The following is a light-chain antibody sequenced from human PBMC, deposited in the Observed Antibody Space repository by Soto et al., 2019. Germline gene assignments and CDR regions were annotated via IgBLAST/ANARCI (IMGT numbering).Light chain of an antibody. CDR2: GAS. Sequence: EIVMTQSPATLSVSPGERATLSCRASQSVSSNLAWYQQKPGQAPRLLIYGASTRATGIPARFSGSGSGTEFTLTISSLQSEDFAVYYCQQYNNWPQRVFGGGTKVEIK. CDR3: QQYNNWPQRV. V-gene: IGKV3-15*01. J-gene: IGKJ4*01. CDR1: QSVSSN.